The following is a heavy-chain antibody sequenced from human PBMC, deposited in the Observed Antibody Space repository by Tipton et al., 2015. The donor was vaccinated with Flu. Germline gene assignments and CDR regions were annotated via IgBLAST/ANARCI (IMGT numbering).Heavy chain of an antibody. CDR3: ARHMYYIGDSLIGFDI. J-gene: IGHJ3*02. Sequence: VQLVQSGAEVKEPGESLKISCKSSGYSFTSYWIGWVRQTPGKGLEWMGIIYPGDSGSRYSPSFQGQVTMSVDRSTRAAFLQWRRLKASDTAMYYCARHMYYIGDSLIGFDIWGQGTMVTVSS. CDR2: IYPGDSGS. D-gene: IGHD2-8*01. CDR1: GYSFTSYW. V-gene: IGHV5-51*01.